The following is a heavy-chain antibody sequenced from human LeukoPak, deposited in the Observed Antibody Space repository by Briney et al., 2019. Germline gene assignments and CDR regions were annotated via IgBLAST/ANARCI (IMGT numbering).Heavy chain of an antibody. CDR3: ATDGIPGATTTLDY. CDR1: GGTFSSYA. V-gene: IGHV1-69*06. D-gene: IGHD1-26*01. CDR2: IIPIFGTA. Sequence: SVKVSCKASGGTFSSYAISWVRQAPGQGLEWMGGIIPIFGTANYAQKFQGRVTITADKSTSTAYMELSSLRSEDTAVYYCATDGIPGATTTLDYWGQGTLVTVSS. J-gene: IGHJ4*02.